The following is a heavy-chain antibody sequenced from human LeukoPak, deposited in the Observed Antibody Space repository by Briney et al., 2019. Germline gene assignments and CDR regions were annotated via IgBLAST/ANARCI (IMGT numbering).Heavy chain of an antibody. D-gene: IGHD6-13*01. CDR2: IYTSGST. Sequence: SETLSLTCTVSGGSISSYYWSWVRQPAGKGLEWIGRIYTSGSTNYNPSLKSRVTMSVDTSKNQFSLKLSSVTAADTAVYYCARSRGRIAAAGMFDYWGQGTLVTVSS. V-gene: IGHV4-4*07. CDR3: ARSRGRIAAAGMFDY. J-gene: IGHJ4*02. CDR1: GGSISSYY.